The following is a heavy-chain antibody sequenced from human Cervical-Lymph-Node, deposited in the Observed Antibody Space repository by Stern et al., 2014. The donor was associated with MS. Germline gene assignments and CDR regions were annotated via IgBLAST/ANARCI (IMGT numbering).Heavy chain of an antibody. J-gene: IGHJ4*02. Sequence: QGQLVESGAEIRKPGASVKISCEASRYTFTTYYMHWVRQAPGQGLEWVALVKQSGGKTTYAQWFQGRVTVTGDTSTSTVYMELTGLRSEDTAVYYCARVLSLATSDSWGQGTLVIVSS. D-gene: IGHD1-1*01. CDR1: RYTFTTYY. CDR3: ARVLSLATSDS. V-gene: IGHV1-46*01. CDR2: VKQSGGKT.